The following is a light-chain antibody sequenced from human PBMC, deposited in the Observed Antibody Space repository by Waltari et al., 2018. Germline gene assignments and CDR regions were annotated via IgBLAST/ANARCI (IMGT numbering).Light chain of an antibody. CDR3: QQYNSYSQT. J-gene: IGKJ2*01. CDR1: QSISSW. CDR2: KAS. V-gene: IGKV1-5*03. Sequence: DIQMTQSPSTLSASVGARFTITCRASQSISSWLAWYQQKPGKAPKLLIYKASSLESGVPSRFSGSGSGTEFTLTISSLQPDDFATYYCQQYNSYSQTFGQGTKLEIK.